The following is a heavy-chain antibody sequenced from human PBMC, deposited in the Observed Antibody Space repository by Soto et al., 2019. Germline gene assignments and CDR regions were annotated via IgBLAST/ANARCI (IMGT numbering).Heavy chain of an antibody. CDR1: GGSISSGDYY. D-gene: IGHD5-18*01. Sequence: SETLSLTCTVSGGSISSGDYYWSWIRQPPGKGLEWIGYIYYSGSTYYNPSLKSRVTISVDTSKNQFSLKLSSVTAADTAVYYCAGVDTAMVRFDYWGQGTLVTVSS. CDR3: AGVDTAMVRFDY. J-gene: IGHJ4*02. CDR2: IYYSGST. V-gene: IGHV4-30-4*01.